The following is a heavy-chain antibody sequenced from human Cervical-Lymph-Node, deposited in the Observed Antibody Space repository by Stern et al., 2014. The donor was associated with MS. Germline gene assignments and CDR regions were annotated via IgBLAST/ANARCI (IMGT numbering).Heavy chain of an antibody. D-gene: IGHD3-10*01. CDR1: GFTFSSYW. CDR3: ARDTWSSYGLYYFDR. J-gene: IGHJ4*02. V-gene: IGHV3-74*01. CDR2: IRRDGSST. Sequence: EVQLVESGGGLVRPGGSLRLSCAASGFTFSSYWMHWVRQAPGKGLVWVSRIRRDGSSTNYADSVKGRFTISRDNAKNTLSLQMNSLRAEDTAVYYCARDTWSSYGLYYFDRWGQGTLVTVSS.